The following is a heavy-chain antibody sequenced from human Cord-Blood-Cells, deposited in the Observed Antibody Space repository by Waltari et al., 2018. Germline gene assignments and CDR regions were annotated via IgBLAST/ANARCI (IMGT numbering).Heavy chain of an antibody. CDR3: ARESAYYDFWSGYYSFDY. D-gene: IGHD3-3*01. J-gene: IGHJ4*02. Sequence: QVQLPESGPGLVKPSETLSLTCTVSGGSISSYYRSWIRQPAWKGREWIGRIYTSGSTNYNPSAKSRVTMSVDTSKNQFSCKLSSVAAGDPAVYYWARESAYYDFWSGYYSFDYWGQGTLVTVSS. V-gene: IGHV4-4*07. CDR2: IYTSGST. CDR1: GGSISSYY.